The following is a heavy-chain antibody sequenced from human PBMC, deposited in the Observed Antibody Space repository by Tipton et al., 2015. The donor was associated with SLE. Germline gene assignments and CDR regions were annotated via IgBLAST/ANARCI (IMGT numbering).Heavy chain of an antibody. CDR1: GGSINSGGYS. CDR3: ARSRDGYNADAFDV. Sequence: TLSLTCAVSGGSINSGGYSWSWIRQPPGKGLEWVGYIYHDGSTYYNPSLKSRVTISIDRSASHFSLRLRSVTAADTAVYYCARSRDGYNADAFDVWGQGTMVSVSS. V-gene: IGHV4-30-2*01. CDR2: IYHDGST. D-gene: IGHD5-24*01. J-gene: IGHJ3*01.